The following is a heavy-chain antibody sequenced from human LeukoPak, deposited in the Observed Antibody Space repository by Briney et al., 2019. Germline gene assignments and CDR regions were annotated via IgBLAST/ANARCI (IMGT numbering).Heavy chain of an antibody. CDR2: IYYSGST. V-gene: IGHV4-39*07. Sequence: SETLSLTCTVSGGSISSSSYYWGWIRQPPGKGLEWIGSIYYSGSTYYNPSLKSRVTISVDTSKNQFSLKLSSVTAADTAVYYCAGASVVVVPAVIDYWGQGTLVTVSS. D-gene: IGHD2-2*01. J-gene: IGHJ4*02. CDR1: GGSISSSSYY. CDR3: AGASVVVVPAVIDY.